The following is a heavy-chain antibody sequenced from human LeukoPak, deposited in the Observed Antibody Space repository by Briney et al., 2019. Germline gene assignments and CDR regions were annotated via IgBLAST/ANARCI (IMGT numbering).Heavy chain of an antibody. CDR2: INPNSGGT. V-gene: IGHV1-2*02. CDR3: ARDYYYGSGSNYYYYYGMDV. Sequence: GASVKVSCKASGYTFTSYYMHWVRQAPGQGLEWMGWINPNSGGTNYAQKFQGRVTMTRDTSISTAYMELSRLRSDDTAVYYCARDYYYGSGSNYYYYYGMDVWGQGTTVTVSS. D-gene: IGHD3-10*01. CDR1: GYTFTSYY. J-gene: IGHJ6*02.